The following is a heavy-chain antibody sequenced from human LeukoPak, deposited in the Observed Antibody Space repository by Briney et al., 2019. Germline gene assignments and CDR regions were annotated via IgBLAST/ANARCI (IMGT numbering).Heavy chain of an antibody. CDR3: AKAGPYRYFDY. CDR1: EFILSSYA. CDR2: ISGNGAHP. V-gene: IGHV3-23*01. J-gene: IGHJ4*02. Sequence: GGSLRLSCEASEFILSSYAMSWVRQAPGKGLEWVSSISGNGAHPYYADSVRGRFTISRDNSKNTLYLQMNSLRAEDTAVYYCAKAGPYRYFDYWGQGTLVTVSS. D-gene: IGHD3-16*02.